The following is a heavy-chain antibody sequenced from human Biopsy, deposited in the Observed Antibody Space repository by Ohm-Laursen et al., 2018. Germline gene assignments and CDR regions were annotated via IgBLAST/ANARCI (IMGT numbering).Heavy chain of an antibody. V-gene: IGHV4-4*07. CDR2: ISSSGST. J-gene: IGHJ4*02. Sequence: GTLSLTCTVSGGSLSTYYWSWIRQPAGKGLEWIGRISSSGSTNYNPSLKSRITMSLDRSKSQVSLRMNSVTAADTAVYYCARARIKTSGVLIPETYYFDSWGQGTLVTVSS. CDR3: ARARIKTSGVLIPETYYFDS. CDR1: GGSLSTYY. D-gene: IGHD3-3*01.